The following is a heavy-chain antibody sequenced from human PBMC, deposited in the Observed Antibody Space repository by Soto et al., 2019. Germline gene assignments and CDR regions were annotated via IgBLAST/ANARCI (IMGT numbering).Heavy chain of an antibody. CDR3: ARQLASAAYNCFDP. CDR1: GGSISSGCYY. CDR2: IYYSGST. J-gene: IGHJ5*02. D-gene: IGHD6-13*01. V-gene: IGHV4-31*03. Sequence: QVQLQESVPGLVKPSQTLSLTCTVSGGSISSGCYYWSWIRQHPGKGLELIGYIYYSGSTYYNPSLKIRVTISVDTSKNQFTLKLSSVTDADTAVYYCARQLASAAYNCFDPWGQGTLVTVSS.